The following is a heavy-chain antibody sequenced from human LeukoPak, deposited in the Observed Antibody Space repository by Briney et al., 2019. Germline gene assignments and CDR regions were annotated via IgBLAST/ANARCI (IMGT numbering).Heavy chain of an antibody. CDR2: INWSGGST. J-gene: IGHJ4*02. CDR1: GFTLDDYG. D-gene: IGHD3-3*01. V-gene: IGHV3-20*04. Sequence: GGSLRLSCAASGFTLDDYGMSWVRQAPGKGLEWVSGINWSGGSTGYADSVKGRFTISRDNAKNSLYLQMNSLRAEDTALYYCARDQFGVIIVTSQYYFDYWGQGTLVTVSS. CDR3: ARDQFGVIIVTSQYYFDY.